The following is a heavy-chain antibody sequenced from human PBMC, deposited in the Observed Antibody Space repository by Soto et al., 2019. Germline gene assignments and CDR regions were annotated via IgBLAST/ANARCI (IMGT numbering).Heavy chain of an antibody. J-gene: IGHJ4*02. CDR3: ARDSRIAAAGTRIGVGYFDY. Sequence: ASVKVSCKASGYTFTRYCMHWVRHAPGQGLEWMGIINPSGGSTSYAQKFQGRVTMTRDTSTSTVYMELSSLRSEDTAVYYCARDSRIAAAGTRIGVGYFDYWGQGTLVTVSS. CDR2: INPSGGST. CDR1: GYTFTRYC. D-gene: IGHD6-13*01. V-gene: IGHV1-46*03.